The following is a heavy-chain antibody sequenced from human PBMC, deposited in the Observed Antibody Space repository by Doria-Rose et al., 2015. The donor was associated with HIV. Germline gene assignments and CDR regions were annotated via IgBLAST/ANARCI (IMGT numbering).Heavy chain of an antibody. J-gene: IGHJ6*02. CDR1: GGSFSGYY. CDR3: ARGLLRGGWNDVDYYYGMDV. V-gene: IGHV4-34*01. Sequence: QVQLQESGAGLVKPSETLSLTCAVFGGSFSGYYWSWIRQPPGKGLEWIGEINHSGSTNYKTSLKSRVTISLDTSKTLSPLKLSSVTAADTAVYYCARGLLRGGWNDVDYYYGMDVWGQGTAVTVSS. D-gene: IGHD1-1*01. CDR2: INHSGST.